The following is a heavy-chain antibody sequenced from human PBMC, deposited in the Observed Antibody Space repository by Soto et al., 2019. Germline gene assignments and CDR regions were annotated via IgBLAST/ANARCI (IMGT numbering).Heavy chain of an antibody. CDR3: ARERIAAAGASHNWFDP. Sequence: LSLTCTVSGGSISSGGYYWSWIRQHPGKGLEWIGYIYYSGSTYYNPSLKSRVTISVDTSKNQFSLKLSSVTAADTAVYYCARERIAAAGASHNWFDPWGQGTLVTVSS. D-gene: IGHD6-13*01. V-gene: IGHV4-31*03. CDR2: IYYSGST. CDR1: GGSISSGGYY. J-gene: IGHJ5*02.